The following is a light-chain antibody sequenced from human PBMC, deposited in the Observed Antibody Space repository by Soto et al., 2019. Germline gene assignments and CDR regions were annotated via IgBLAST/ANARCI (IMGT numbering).Light chain of an antibody. J-gene: IGKJ5*01. V-gene: IGKV3-11*01. CDR1: ESVSTY. CDR2: DAS. Sequence: EILLTQSPGTLSFSPGERASLSWRASESVSTYLAWYQKKPGQAQRLLMYDASNRATGIPDRFSGIVSGTDFTLTISRLQPEDSAFYVGQQRSNWPSIPVCQLPRLAIK. CDR3: QQRSNWPSIP.